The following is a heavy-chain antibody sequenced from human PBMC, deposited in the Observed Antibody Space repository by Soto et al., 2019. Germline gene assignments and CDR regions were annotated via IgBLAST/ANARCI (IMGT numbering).Heavy chain of an antibody. CDR3: AKGFSTGWYVDS. CDR2: ILSAGDT. CDR1: GGSVSSDAYY. Sequence: QVQLQESGPGLVKPSGTLSLTCSVSGGSVSSDAYYWSLILQTPGQTLEWIGFILSAGDTSTNTSLRGRLSISVDTSRNQFSLRLTSVTASDTGVYFCAKGFSTGWYVDSWGRGTLVTVS. J-gene: IGHJ4*02. V-gene: IGHV4-61*08. D-gene: IGHD2-15*01.